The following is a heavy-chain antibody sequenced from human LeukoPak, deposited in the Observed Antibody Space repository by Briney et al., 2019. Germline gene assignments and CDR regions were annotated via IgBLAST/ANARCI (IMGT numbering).Heavy chain of an antibody. CDR1: GFTFSSYG. Sequence: GGSLRLSCAASGFTFSSYGMSWVRQAPGKGLEWVSAISGSGGSTYYADSVKGRFTISRDNSKNTLYLQMNSLRAEDTAVYYCAKDIEVRHYFDYWGQGTLVTVSS. CDR3: AKDIEVRHYFDY. CDR2: ISGSGGST. V-gene: IGHV3-23*01. D-gene: IGHD3-16*02. J-gene: IGHJ4*02.